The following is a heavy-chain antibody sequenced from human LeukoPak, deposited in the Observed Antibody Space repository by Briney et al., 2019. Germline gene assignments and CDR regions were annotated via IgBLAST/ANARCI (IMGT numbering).Heavy chain of an antibody. V-gene: IGHV4-4*07. CDR3: ARAPLVAPLRDAFDI. CDR2: IYTSGST. CDR1: GGSISSYY. D-gene: IGHD3-9*01. J-gene: IGHJ3*02. Sequence: SETLSLTCTVSGGSISSYYWSWVRQPAGKGLEWIGRIYTSGSTNYNPSLKSRVTMSVDTSKNQFSLKLSSVTAADTAVYYCARAPLVAPLRDAFDIWGQGTMVTVSS.